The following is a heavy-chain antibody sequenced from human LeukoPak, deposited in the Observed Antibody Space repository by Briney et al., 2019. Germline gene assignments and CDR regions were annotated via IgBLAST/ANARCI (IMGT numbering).Heavy chain of an antibody. Sequence: GASMKVSCKAFGYTFTGYYMHWVRQAPGQGLEWMGRINPNSGGTNYAQEFQGRVTMTRDTSISTAYMELSRLRSDDTAVYYCARAVAGKFDAFDIWGQGTMVTVSS. J-gene: IGHJ3*02. D-gene: IGHD6-19*01. CDR1: GYTFTGYY. V-gene: IGHV1-2*06. CDR3: ARAVAGKFDAFDI. CDR2: INPNSGGT.